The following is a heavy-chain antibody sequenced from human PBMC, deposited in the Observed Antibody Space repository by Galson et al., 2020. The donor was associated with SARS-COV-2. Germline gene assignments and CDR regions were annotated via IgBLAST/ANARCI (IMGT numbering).Heavy chain of an antibody. CDR1: GFTFRSHW. CDR3: VRDSPISGAFDI. V-gene: IGHV3-74*01. CDR2: TNTDGSST. Sequence: GGSLRLSCAAPGFTFRSHWMHWVRQTPGKGLVWVSHTNTDGSSTNYADSVKGRFTISRDNGKNTLYLQMNSLRAEDTAVYYCVRDSPISGAFDIWGQGTMVTVSS. D-gene: IGHD3-10*01. J-gene: IGHJ3*02.